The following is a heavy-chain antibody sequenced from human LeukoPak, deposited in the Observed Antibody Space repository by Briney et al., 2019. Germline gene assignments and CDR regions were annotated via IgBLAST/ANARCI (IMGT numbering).Heavy chain of an antibody. CDR2: INSDGSST. Sequence: GGSLRLACAASGFTFSHHCMRWVRQVPGKGLVWVSRINSDGSSTTYADSVKGRFTISRDNARNTLYLQMNSLRAEDTAVHYCARATSYSIYSMVVWGEGTTVTVSS. V-gene: IGHV3-74*01. CDR1: GFTFSHHC. J-gene: IGHJ6*01. D-gene: IGHD6-13*01. CDR3: ARATSYSIYSMVV.